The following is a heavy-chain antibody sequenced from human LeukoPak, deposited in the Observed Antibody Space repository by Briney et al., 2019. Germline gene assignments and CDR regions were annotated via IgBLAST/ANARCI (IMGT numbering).Heavy chain of an antibody. J-gene: IGHJ4*02. CDR3: ARLRSGWHFDY. V-gene: IGHV4-59*08. Sequence: SETLSLTCTVSGGSINSYYWSWIRQPPGKGLEWIGYIYYSGSTKYNPSLKSRVTISLDMSKTQFSLKLTSVTAADTAFYYCARLRSGWHFDYWGQGTLVTVSS. CDR2: IYYSGST. D-gene: IGHD6-19*01. CDR1: GGSINSYY.